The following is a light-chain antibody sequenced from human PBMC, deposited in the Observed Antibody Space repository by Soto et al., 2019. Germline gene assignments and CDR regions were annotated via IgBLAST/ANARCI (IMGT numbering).Light chain of an antibody. J-gene: IGKJ1*01. Sequence: EIVMTQSPATLSVSPGERATFSCRASQSVSSNLAWYQQKPGQAPRLLIYGASIRATGIPVRFSGSGSGTEFTLTISSLQSEDFAVYYCQHYNNWTPWTFGQGTKVDIK. CDR2: GAS. CDR1: QSVSSN. CDR3: QHYNNWTPWT. V-gene: IGKV3-15*01.